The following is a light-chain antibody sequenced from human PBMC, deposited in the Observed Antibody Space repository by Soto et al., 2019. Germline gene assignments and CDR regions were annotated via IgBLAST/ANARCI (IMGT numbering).Light chain of an antibody. Sequence: QSVLTQPPSVSGSPGQSVTISCTGTSSDVGGYNYVSWYQQHPGKAPKLMIYDVSKRPSGVPDRFSGSKSGNTASLTISGRQAEEEDDYYCCSYSGSYTLVFGGGTKLTVL. CDR1: SSDVGGYNY. CDR3: CSYSGSYTLV. CDR2: DVS. V-gene: IGLV2-11*01. J-gene: IGLJ2*01.